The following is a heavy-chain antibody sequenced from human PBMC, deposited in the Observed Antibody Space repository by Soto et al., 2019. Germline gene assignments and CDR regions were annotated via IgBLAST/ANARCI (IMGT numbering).Heavy chain of an antibody. CDR1: GGSISGYY. Sequence: PSETLSLTCAVYGGSISGYYWSWIRQPPGKGLEWIGEINHSGSTNYNPSLKSRVTISVDTSKNQFSLKLISVTAADTAVYYCASGVDYYSGMAVWGQGTTVTVSS. CDR2: INHSGST. J-gene: IGHJ6*02. V-gene: IGHV4-34*01. CDR3: ASGVDYYSGMAV.